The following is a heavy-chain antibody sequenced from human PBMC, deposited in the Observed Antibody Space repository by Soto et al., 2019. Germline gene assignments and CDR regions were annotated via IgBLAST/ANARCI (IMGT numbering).Heavy chain of an antibody. J-gene: IGHJ4*02. CDR3: ARWHYYDSSGKTTRFFDY. V-gene: IGHV4-34*01. D-gene: IGHD3-22*01. CDR1: GGSFSGYY. Sequence: SETLSLTCAVYGGSFSGYYWSWIRQPPGKGLEWIGEINHSGSTNYNPSLKSRVTISVDTSKNQFSLKLSSVTAADTAVYYCARWHYYDSSGKTTRFFDYWGQGTLVTSPQ. CDR2: INHSGST.